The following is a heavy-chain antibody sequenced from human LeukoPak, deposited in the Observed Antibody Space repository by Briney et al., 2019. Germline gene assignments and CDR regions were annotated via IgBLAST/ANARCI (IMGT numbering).Heavy chain of an antibody. D-gene: IGHD3-3*01. CDR1: GFTFSSYW. Sequence: GGSLRLSCAASGFTFSSYWMSWVRQAPGKGLEWVANIKQDGSEKYYVDSVKGRFTISRDNAKNSLYLQMNSLRAEGTAVYYCARELWSGTNWFDPWGQGTLVTVSS. CDR3: ARELWSGTNWFDP. V-gene: IGHV3-7*03. J-gene: IGHJ5*02. CDR2: IKQDGSEK.